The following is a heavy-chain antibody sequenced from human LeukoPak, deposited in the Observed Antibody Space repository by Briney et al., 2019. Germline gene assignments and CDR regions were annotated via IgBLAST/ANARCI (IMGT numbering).Heavy chain of an antibody. CDR1: GGSISSYY. J-gene: IGHJ4*02. CDR2: IYYSGST. Sequence: SETLSLTCTVSGGSISSYYWSWIRQPPGKGLEWIGYIYYSGSTNYNPSLKSRVTISVDTSKNQFSLKLSSVTAADTAVYYCARVGFREPAFDYWGQGALVTVSS. D-gene: IGHD3-10*01. V-gene: IGHV4-59*01. CDR3: ARVGFREPAFDY.